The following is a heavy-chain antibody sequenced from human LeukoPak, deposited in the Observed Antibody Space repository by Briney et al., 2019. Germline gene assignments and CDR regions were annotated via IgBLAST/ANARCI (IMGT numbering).Heavy chain of an antibody. Sequence: GASVKVSCKASGYTFTSYYMHWVRQAPGQGLEWMGIINPSGGSTSYAQKFQGRVTMTRNTSISTAYMELSSLRSEDTAVYYCARHCSSTSCYTDYWGQGTLVTVSS. V-gene: IGHV1-46*01. J-gene: IGHJ4*02. CDR1: GYTFTSYY. CDR2: INPSGGST. CDR3: ARHCSSTSCYTDY. D-gene: IGHD2-2*02.